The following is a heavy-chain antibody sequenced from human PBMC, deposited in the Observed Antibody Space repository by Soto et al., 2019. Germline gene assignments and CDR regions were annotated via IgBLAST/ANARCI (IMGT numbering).Heavy chain of an antibody. D-gene: IGHD1-26*01. CDR3: ARGTFSGSPEYFQH. J-gene: IGHJ1*01. Sequence: ASVKVSCKASGYTFTSYDINWVRQATGQGLEWMGWMNPNSGNTGYAQKFQGRVTMTRNTSISTAYMELSSPRSEDTAVYYCARGTFSGSPEYFQHWGQATRVTVAS. V-gene: IGHV1-8*01. CDR1: GYTFTSYD. CDR2: MNPNSGNT.